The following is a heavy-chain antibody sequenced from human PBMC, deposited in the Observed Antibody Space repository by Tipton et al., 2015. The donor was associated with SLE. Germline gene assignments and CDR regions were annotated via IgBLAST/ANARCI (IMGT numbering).Heavy chain of an antibody. CDR1: GYTFTSYG. D-gene: IGHD6-13*01. CDR3: ARVCRANTAPAPFDS. J-gene: IGHJ4*02. Sequence: QSGAEVKKPGASVKVSCKASGYTFTSYGISWVRQAPGQGLEWMGWISAYNGNTNYAQKLQGRVTMTTDTSTSTDYMKLRSLRSDDTAVYYFARVCRANTAPAPFDSWGQGTLVTVSS. V-gene: IGHV1-18*01. CDR2: ISAYNGNT.